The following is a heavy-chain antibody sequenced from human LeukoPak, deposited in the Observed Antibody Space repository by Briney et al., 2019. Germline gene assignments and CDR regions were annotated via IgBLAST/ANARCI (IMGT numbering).Heavy chain of an antibody. CDR3: AKVSSGPGGITFGGVIVPPFDY. Sequence: WGSLRLSCAASGFTFSSYAMSWVRQAPGKGLEWVSAINGSGGITYYADSLNGRFTISRDNSKNTLYLQMNSMRDEDTAVYYCAKVSSGPGGITFGGVIVPPFDYWGQGNLVTVSS. CDR1: GFTFSSYA. D-gene: IGHD3-16*02. V-gene: IGHV3-23*01. CDR2: INGSGGIT. J-gene: IGHJ4*02.